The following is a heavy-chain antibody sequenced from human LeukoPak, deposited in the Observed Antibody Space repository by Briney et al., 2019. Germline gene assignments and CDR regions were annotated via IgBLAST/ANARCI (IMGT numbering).Heavy chain of an antibody. Sequence: GRSLRLSCAASGFTFSSYGMHWVRQAPGKGLEWVAVIWYDGSNKYYADSVKGRFTISRDNSKNTLYLQMNRLRAEDTAVYYCARDGDRAVAGLFDYWGQGTLVTVSS. CDR2: IWYDGSNK. V-gene: IGHV3-33*01. D-gene: IGHD6-19*01. J-gene: IGHJ4*02. CDR3: ARDGDRAVAGLFDY. CDR1: GFTFSSYG.